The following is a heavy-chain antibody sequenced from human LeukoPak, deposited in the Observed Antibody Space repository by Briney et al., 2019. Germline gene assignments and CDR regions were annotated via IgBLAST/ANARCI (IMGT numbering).Heavy chain of an antibody. CDR1: GFTFSSYE. V-gene: IGHV3-48*03. D-gene: IGHD6-19*01. CDR2: ISSSGGTI. Sequence: QPGGSLRLSCAASGFTFSSYEMNWVRQAPGKGLEWVSYISSSGGTIYYADSVKGRFTISRDNAKNSLYLQMNSLRAENTAVYYCARDLGGGSGWPYYYYYMDVWGKGTTVTVSS. CDR3: ARDLGGGSGWPYYYYYMDV. J-gene: IGHJ6*03.